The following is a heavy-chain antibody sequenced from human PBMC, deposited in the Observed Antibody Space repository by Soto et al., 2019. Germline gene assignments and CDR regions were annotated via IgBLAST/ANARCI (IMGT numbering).Heavy chain of an antibody. V-gene: IGHV4-30-4*01. J-gene: IGHJ5*02. CDR1: GDYIHVGGYY. Sequence: PSETLSLTCSVSGDYIHVGGYYWTWIRQRPGKGLAWMGYIYYTGKTYYNPSLESRLTMSVDRSKTQFSLRLTSVTAADTAVYFCGRDLTSNANCIDPWGQGTLVTVSS. D-gene: IGHD2-2*01. CDR3: GRDLTSNANCIDP. CDR2: IYYTGKT.